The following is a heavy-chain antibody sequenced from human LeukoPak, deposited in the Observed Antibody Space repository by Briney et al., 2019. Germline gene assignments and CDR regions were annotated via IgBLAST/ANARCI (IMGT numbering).Heavy chain of an antibody. CDR3: AKDADYDSYGMDV. V-gene: IGHV3-30*18. D-gene: IGHD3-16*01. J-gene: IGHJ6*02. CDR1: GLTFSNYW. Sequence: GGSLRLSCAASGLTFSNYWMDWVRQAPGKGLEWVAVISYDGSNKYYADSVKGRFTISRDNSKNTLYLQMNSLRAEDTAVYYCAKDADYDSYGMDVWGQGTTVTVSS. CDR2: ISYDGSNK.